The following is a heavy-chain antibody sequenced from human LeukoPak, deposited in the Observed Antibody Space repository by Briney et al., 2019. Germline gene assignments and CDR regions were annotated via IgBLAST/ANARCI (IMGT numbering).Heavy chain of an antibody. J-gene: IGHJ5*02. CDR3: ARDRDYYESSGSRLFDP. Sequence: VASAKVSCKASGYTFTSYSMHWVRQAPGQGLEWMGIINPSGGSTSYAQKFQGRVTMTRDTSTSTVYMELSSLRSEDTAVYYCARDRDYYESSGSRLFDPWGQGTLVTVSS. D-gene: IGHD3-22*01. V-gene: IGHV1-46*01. CDR2: INPSGGST. CDR1: GYTFTSYS.